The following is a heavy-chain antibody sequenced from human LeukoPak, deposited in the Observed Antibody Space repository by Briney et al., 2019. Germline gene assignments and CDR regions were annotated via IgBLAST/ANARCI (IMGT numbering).Heavy chain of an antibody. D-gene: IGHD6-13*01. CDR2: ISSSGSTI. CDR1: GFTFSSYE. Sequence: GGSLRLSCAASGFTFSSYEMNWVRQAPGKGLEWVSYISSSGSTIYYADSVKGRFTISRDNAKNSLYLQMNSLRAEDTAVYYCAPYSSRSRAFDYWGQGTLVTVSS. J-gene: IGHJ4*02. CDR3: APYSSRSRAFDY. V-gene: IGHV3-48*03.